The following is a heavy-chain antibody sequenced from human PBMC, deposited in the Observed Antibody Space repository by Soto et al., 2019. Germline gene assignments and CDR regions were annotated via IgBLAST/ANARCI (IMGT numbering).Heavy chain of an antibody. J-gene: IGHJ5*02. Sequence: ASVKVSCKASGYTFTSYAMHWVRQAPGQRLEWMGWINAGNGNTKYSQKFQGRVTITRDTSASTAYMELSSLRSEDTAVYYCASSPEGGSTGPIHNWFDPWGQGTLVTVSS. CDR2: INAGNGNT. D-gene: IGHD2-15*01. CDR1: GYTFTSYA. V-gene: IGHV1-3*01. CDR3: ASSPEGGSTGPIHNWFDP.